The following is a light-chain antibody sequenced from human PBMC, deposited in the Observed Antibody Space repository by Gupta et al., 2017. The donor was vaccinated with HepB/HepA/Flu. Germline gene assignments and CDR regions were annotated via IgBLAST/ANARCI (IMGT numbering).Light chain of an antibody. CDR3: QQLHSYPLT. CDR2: DAS. CDR1: QGISSY. J-gene: IGKJ4*01. Sequence: IQLTKSPSFLSASVGDSVTITCRASQGISSYLAWYQQKPGTAPKLLIYDASALQGGVPSRFSGSGSGKEFTLTITSLQPEDFATYFCQQLHSYPLTFGGWTKVEIK. V-gene: IGKV1-9*01.